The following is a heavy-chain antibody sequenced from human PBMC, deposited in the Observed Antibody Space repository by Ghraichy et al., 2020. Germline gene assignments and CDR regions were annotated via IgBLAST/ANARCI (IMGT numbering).Heavy chain of an antibody. D-gene: IGHD6-13*01. V-gene: IGHV5-51*01. J-gene: IGHJ6*02. CDR1: GYSFTSYW. Sequence: GESLNISCKGSGYSFTSYWIGWVRQMPGKGLEWMGIIYPGDSDTRYSPSFQGQVTISADKSISTAYLQWSSLKASDTAMYYCARRGVGSSWYGDGMDVWGQGTTVTVSS. CDR2: IYPGDSDT. CDR3: ARRGVGSSWYGDGMDV.